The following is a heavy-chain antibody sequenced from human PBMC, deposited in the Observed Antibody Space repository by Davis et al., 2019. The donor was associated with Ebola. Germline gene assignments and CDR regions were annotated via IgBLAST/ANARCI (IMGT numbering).Heavy chain of an antibody. CDR3: AKSYYYDSSGYYYYYYGMDV. D-gene: IGHD3-22*01. V-gene: IGHV3-30-3*02. J-gene: IGHJ6*04. Sequence: GESLKISCAASGFTFSTYAMHWVRQAPGKGLEWVAVTSYDGKNQYYADSVKGRFTISRDNSKNTLYVQMSSLTAEDTALYYCAKSYYYDSSGYYYYYYGMDVWGKGTTVTVSS. CDR2: TSYDGKNQ. CDR1: GFTFSTYA.